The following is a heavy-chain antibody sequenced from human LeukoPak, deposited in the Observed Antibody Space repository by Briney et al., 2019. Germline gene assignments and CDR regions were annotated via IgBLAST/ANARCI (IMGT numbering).Heavy chain of an antibody. CDR1: GFTFSSYG. Sequence: GGSLRLSCAASGFTFSSYGMHWVRQAPGKGLEWVAFIRYDGSNKYYADSVKGRFTISRDNSKNTLYLQMNSLRAEDTAVYYCAKDTIAAARHYYMDVWGKGTTVTVSS. J-gene: IGHJ6*03. CDR2: IRYDGSNK. CDR3: AKDTIAAARHYYMDV. D-gene: IGHD6-13*01. V-gene: IGHV3-30*02.